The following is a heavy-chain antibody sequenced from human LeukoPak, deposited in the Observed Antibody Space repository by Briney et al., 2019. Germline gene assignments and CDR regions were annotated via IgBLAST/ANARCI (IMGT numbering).Heavy chain of an antibody. J-gene: IGHJ5*02. D-gene: IGHD3-9*01. Sequence: QPGGSLRLSRAASGFTFSSYGMHWVRQAPGKGLEWVAVIWYDGSNKYYADSVKGRFTISRDNSKHTLYLQMNSLRAEDTAVYYCARELKDYDILTGWSLGPWGQGTLVTVSS. CDR2: IWYDGSNK. V-gene: IGHV3-33*01. CDR1: GFTFSSYG. CDR3: ARELKDYDILTGWSLGP.